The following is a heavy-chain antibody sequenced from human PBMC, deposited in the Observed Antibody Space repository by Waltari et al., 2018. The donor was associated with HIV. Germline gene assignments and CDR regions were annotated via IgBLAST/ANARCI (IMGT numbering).Heavy chain of an antibody. CDR3: ARGYSSSRWIPLYH. V-gene: IGHV3-33*01. J-gene: IGHJ4*02. D-gene: IGHD6-6*01. CDR2: FWSDGVEI. Sequence: QVQLVESGGGVVQPGTSLTLSCAVSGLTVTNSASHWVRQCPGKGLEWLAVFWSDGVEISYADSVKGRFTISKDSSQKTLYLHLTSLRAEDTALYYCARGYSSSRWIPLYHWGRGTLVTVSS. CDR1: GLTVTNSA.